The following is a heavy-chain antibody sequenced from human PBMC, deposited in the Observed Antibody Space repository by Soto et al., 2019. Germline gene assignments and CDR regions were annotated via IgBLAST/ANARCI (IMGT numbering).Heavy chain of an antibody. CDR1: GGTFSTYT. J-gene: IGHJ3*02. Sequence: QVQLVQSGAEVKKPGSSVKVSCKASGGTFSTYTVIWVRQAPGQGLEWMGRIIPMLDITNTAQSFQGRVTIRADKSTSTAYLELSTLRSDDTAIYFCTLGSWSAETFDIWGRGTMVTVSS. CDR2: IIPMLDIT. CDR3: TLGSWSAETFDI. V-gene: IGHV1-69*02. D-gene: IGHD6-13*01.